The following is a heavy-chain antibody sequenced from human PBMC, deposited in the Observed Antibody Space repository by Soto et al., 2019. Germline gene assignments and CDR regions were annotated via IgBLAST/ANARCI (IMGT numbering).Heavy chain of an antibody. CDR1: GYTFTSYA. J-gene: IGHJ4*02. D-gene: IGHD2-21*01. CDR3: ARGGEPIDY. V-gene: IGHV1-3*05. Sequence: QVQLVQSGAEEKKPGASVKVSCKASGYTFTSYAMHWVRQAPGQRLEWMGWINAGNGNTKYSQKFQGRVTLSRDTAASTAYRELSSLRSEDTAVYYCARGGEPIDYWGQGTLVTVS. CDR2: INAGNGNT.